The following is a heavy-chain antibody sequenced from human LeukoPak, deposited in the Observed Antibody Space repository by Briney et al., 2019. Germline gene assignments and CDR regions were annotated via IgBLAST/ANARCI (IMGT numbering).Heavy chain of an antibody. Sequence: SETLSLTCAVYGGSFSGYYWSWIRQPPGKGLEWIGEINHSGSTNYNPSLKSRVTISVDTSKNQFSLKLSSVTAADTAVYYCARGLPAAINYYYYMDVWGKGTTVTVSS. CDR1: GGSFSGYY. J-gene: IGHJ6*03. V-gene: IGHV4-34*01. D-gene: IGHD2-2*01. CDR3: ARGLPAAINYYYYMDV. CDR2: INHSGST.